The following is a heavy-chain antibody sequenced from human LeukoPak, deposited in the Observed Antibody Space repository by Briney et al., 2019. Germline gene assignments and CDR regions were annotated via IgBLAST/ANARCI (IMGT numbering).Heavy chain of an antibody. D-gene: IGHD5-24*01. CDR3: ARDRLRDGYIKREYYFDY. Sequence: ASVKVSCKASGYTFTSYYMHWVRQAPGQGLEWMGIINPSGGSTSYAQKFQGRVTMTGDTSTSTVYMELSSLRSEDTAVYYCARDRLRDGYIKREYYFDYWGQGTLVTVSS. J-gene: IGHJ4*02. V-gene: IGHV1-46*01. CDR1: GYTFTSYY. CDR2: INPSGGST.